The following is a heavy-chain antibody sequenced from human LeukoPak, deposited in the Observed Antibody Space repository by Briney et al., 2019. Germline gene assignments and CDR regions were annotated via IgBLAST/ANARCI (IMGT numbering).Heavy chain of an antibody. CDR3: ASDPFTISAYDAFNI. CDR2: INQDGSDK. D-gene: IGHD3-3*02. J-gene: IGHJ3*02. CDR1: GFTFSTYW. Sequence: GGSLRLSCVASGFTFSTYWMSWVRQAPGKGLEWVANINQDGSDKYYVGSVKGRLTISRDNAKNSLYLQMNSLRVEDTAVYYCASDPFTISAYDAFNIWGQGTVVTVSS. V-gene: IGHV3-7*01.